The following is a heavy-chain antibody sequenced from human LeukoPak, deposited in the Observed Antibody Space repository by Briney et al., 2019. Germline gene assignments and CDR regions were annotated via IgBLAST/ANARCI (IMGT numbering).Heavy chain of an antibody. J-gene: IGHJ3*02. V-gene: IGHV4-31*03. CDR2: IYYSGST. D-gene: IGHD3-9*01. Sequence: PSETLSLTCTVSGGSISSGGYYWSWIRQHPGKGLEWIGYIYYSGSTYYNPSLKSRVTISVDTSKNQFSLKLSSVTAADTAVYYCARGLGDYDILTGYLFEAFDIWGQGTMVTVSS. CDR3: ARGLGDYDILTGYLFEAFDI. CDR1: GGSISSGGYY.